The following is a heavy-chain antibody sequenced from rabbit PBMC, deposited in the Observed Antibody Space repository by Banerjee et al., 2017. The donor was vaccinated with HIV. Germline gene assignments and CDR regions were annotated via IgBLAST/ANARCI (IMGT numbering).Heavy chain of an antibody. D-gene: IGHD8-1*01. J-gene: IGHJ3*01. CDR3: ARRDYGSSTYYDL. Sequence: QEQLEESGGDLVKPEGSLTLTCKASGFDFSSKSLCWFRQAPGKGLEWIACIYAGSGDNTYYASWAKGRFTISKTSSTTVTLQMTSLTAADTATYFCARRDYGSSTYYDLWGQGTLVTVS. CDR1: GFDFSSKS. V-gene: IGHV1S45*01. CDR2: IYAGSGDNT.